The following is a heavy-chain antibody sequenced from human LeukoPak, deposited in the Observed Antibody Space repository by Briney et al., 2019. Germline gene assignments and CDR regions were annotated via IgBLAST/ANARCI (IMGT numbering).Heavy chain of an antibody. CDR2: ISGSGGST. D-gene: IGHD1-26*01. V-gene: IGHV3-23*01. J-gene: IGHJ4*02. CDR1: GFTFSAYA. Sequence: GGSLRLSCAASGFTFSAYAMNWVRQAPGKGPEWVSAISGSGGSTYYADSVKGRFTVSRDNSKNTLYLQMNSLGAEDTAVYYCAKGDCVSYAVDHWGQGTLVSVSS. CDR3: AKGDCVSYAVDH.